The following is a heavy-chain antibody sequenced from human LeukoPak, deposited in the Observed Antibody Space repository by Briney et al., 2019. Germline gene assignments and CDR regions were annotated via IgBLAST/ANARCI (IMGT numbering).Heavy chain of an antibody. J-gene: IGHJ4*02. V-gene: IGHV5-51*01. Sequence: GECLKISCQGSGYNFTSYWIGWVRQMRGKGLEWMGIIYPGDSDTRYSTSFLGQVTISAHKSIRTAYLQWNSLKASDTAMYYCARLSYYGSGSSSFRYWGQGTLVTVPS. CDR2: IYPGDSDT. CDR3: ARLSYYGSGSSSFRY. CDR1: GYNFTSYW. D-gene: IGHD3-10*01.